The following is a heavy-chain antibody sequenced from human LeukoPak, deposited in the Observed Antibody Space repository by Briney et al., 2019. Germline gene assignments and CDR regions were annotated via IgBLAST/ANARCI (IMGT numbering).Heavy chain of an antibody. CDR1: GYTFTDYY. V-gene: IGHV1-2*02. J-gene: IGHJ4*02. D-gene: IGHD1-7*01. CDR2: INPNSGGT. CDR3: ASLELGDY. Sequence: ASVKVSCKASGYTFTDYYMHWVRQAPGQGLEWMGWINPNSGGTNYAQKFQGRVTMTRDKSISTAYMELSSLRSEDTAVYYCASLELGDYWGQGTLVTVSS.